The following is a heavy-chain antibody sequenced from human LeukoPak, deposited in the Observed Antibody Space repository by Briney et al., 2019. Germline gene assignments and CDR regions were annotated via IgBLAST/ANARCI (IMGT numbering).Heavy chain of an antibody. CDR2: IRYDGSNK. J-gene: IGHJ6*03. Sequence: GGSLRLSCAASGYTFSIYGMHWVRQAPGKGLEWVAFIRYDGSNKYYADSVKGRFTISRDNSKNTLYLQMNSLRAEDTAVYYCAKGRYYDSSGYNYMDVWGKGTTVTISS. V-gene: IGHV3-30*02. D-gene: IGHD3-22*01. CDR1: GYTFSIYG. CDR3: AKGRYYDSSGYNYMDV.